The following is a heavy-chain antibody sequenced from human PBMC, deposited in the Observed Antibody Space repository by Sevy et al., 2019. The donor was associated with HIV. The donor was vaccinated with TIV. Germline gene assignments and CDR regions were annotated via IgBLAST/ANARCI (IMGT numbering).Heavy chain of an antibody. V-gene: IGHV1-69*13. D-gene: IGHD6-13*01. Sequence: ASVKVSCKASGGTFSSYAISWVRQAPGQGLEWMGGIIPIFGTANYAQKFQGRVTITADESTSTAYMELSSLRSEDTAVYYCARGGKPCSSSWPAFDIWGQGTMVTVSS. CDR3: ARGGKPCSSSWPAFDI. CDR2: IIPIFGTA. CDR1: GGTFSSYA. J-gene: IGHJ3*02.